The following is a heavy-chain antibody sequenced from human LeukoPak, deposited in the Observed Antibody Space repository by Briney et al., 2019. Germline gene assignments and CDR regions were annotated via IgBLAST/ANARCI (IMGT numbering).Heavy chain of an antibody. CDR1: GFTFNAYA. CDR3: ARDRNSPAKYYFDY. CDR2: VSNDGRDK. Sequence: PGGSLRLSCAASGFTFNAYAMHWVRQAPGKGLEWVAVVSNDGRDKHYEDSVKGRFTISRDNSENTLYLQMNTLRAEDTAVYYCARDRNSPAKYYFDYWGQGTLVTVSS. J-gene: IGHJ4*02. D-gene: IGHD1-14*01. V-gene: IGHV3-30*01.